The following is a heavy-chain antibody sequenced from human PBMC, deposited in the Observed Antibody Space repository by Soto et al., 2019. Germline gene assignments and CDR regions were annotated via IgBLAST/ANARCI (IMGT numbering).Heavy chain of an antibody. CDR1: GFTFRTYG. D-gene: IGHD3-16*01. Sequence: QVQLVESGGGVVQPGRSLRLSCVASGFTFRTYGMHWVRQAPGKGLEWVAITWYDESTKYYADSVKGRFNISRDNSKNTLYLQMNSLRVDDTAVYYCARGGISDYPQGLDYWGQGALVTVSS. J-gene: IGHJ4*02. V-gene: IGHV3-33*01. CDR2: TWYDESTK. CDR3: ARGGISDYPQGLDY.